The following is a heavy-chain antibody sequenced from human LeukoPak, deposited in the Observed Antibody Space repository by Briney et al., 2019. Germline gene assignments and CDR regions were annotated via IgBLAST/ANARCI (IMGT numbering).Heavy chain of an antibody. J-gene: IGHJ6*03. CDR3: AKRKQERNYYYYYIDV. CDR1: GFPFNNFA. V-gene: IGHV3-23*01. Sequence: GGSLRLSCAASGFPFNNFAMSWVRQAPGKGLEWVSAINRDSGSTYYADSVKGRFTIYRDNSKNTLYLQMNSLRAEDTAGYYWAKRKQERNYYYYYIDVLGKGTTVTVSS. D-gene: IGHD6-13*01. CDR2: INRDSGST.